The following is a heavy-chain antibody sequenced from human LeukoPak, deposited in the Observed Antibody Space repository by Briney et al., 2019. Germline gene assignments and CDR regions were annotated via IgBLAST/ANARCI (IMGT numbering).Heavy chain of an antibody. CDR1: GFTFSSYG. V-gene: IGHV3-30*02. Sequence: GGSLRLSCAASGFTFSSYGMHWVRQAPGKGLEWVAFIRYDGSNKYYADCVKGRFTISRDNSKYTLYLQMNSLRGEDTAVYYCARGKVGAPRTAQDYWGQGTLVTVSS. CDR3: ARGKVGAPRTAQDY. CDR2: IRYDGSNK. J-gene: IGHJ4*02. D-gene: IGHD1-26*01.